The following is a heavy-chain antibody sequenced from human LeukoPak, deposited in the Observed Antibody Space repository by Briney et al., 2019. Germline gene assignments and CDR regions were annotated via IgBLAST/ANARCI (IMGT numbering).Heavy chain of an antibody. Sequence: GGSLRLSCAASGFTFSSYAMSWVRQAPGKGLEWVSAISGSGGSTYYADSVKGRFTISRDNSKNTLYLQMNSLRAEDTAVYYCAKDERGDGSGSYTFFDYWGRGTLVTVSS. D-gene: IGHD3-10*01. J-gene: IGHJ4*02. CDR3: AKDERGDGSGSYTFFDY. V-gene: IGHV3-23*01. CDR1: GFTFSSYA. CDR2: ISGSGGST.